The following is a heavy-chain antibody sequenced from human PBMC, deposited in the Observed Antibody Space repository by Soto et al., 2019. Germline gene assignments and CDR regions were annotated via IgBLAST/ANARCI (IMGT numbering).Heavy chain of an antibody. J-gene: IGHJ4*02. D-gene: IGHD6-19*01. V-gene: IGHV3-30*03. CDR1: GSSLRSYA. Sequence: GFLRLSLAVPGSSLRSYAMAWVRQAPGKGLEWVAVISYDESDKYYADSLKGRFTISRDNSKNTLYLQMNSLRGEDTAVYYCARDLSVSGPEYWGQGTLVTVSS. CDR3: ARDLSVSGPEY. CDR2: ISYDESDK.